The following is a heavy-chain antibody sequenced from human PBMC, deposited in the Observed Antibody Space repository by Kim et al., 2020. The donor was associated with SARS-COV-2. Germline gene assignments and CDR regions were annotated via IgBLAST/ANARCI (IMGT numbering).Heavy chain of an antibody. J-gene: IGHJ5*02. Sequence: GGSLRLSCAASGFTFSSYGMHWVRQAPGKGLEWVAVISYDGSNKYYADSVKGRFTISRDNSKNTLYLQMNSLRAEDTAVYYCAKDGKGDDPWGQGTLVTVSS. CDR2: ISYDGSNK. CDR1: GFTFSSYG. D-gene: IGHD3-16*01. CDR3: AKDGKGDDP. V-gene: IGHV3-30*18.